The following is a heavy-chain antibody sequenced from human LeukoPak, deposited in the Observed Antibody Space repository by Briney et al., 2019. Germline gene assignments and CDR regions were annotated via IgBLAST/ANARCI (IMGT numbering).Heavy chain of an antibody. J-gene: IGHJ1*01. D-gene: IGHD4-23*01. V-gene: IGHV4-59*01. CDR1: GGSISSYY. Sequence: SETLSLTCTVSGGSISSYYWSWIRQTPGKGLEWIGYIYYSGSTNYNPSLKSRVTISVDTSKNQFSLKLSSVTAADTAVYYCARDLHGGNSGLGYWGQGTLVTVSS. CDR2: IYYSGST. CDR3: ARDLHGGNSGLGY.